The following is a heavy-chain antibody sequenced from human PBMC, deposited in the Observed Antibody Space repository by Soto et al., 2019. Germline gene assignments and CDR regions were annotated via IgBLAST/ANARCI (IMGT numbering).Heavy chain of an antibody. J-gene: IGHJ6*03. CDR1: GFTFSNYE. CDR3: WLLQYSTRRPYFYMDV. CDR2: ISNNGAHT. Sequence: PGGSLRLSCAASGFTFSNYEMHWVRQAPGKGLEYVSGISNNGAHTDYAKSVKGRFTISRDNSENTLYLQMGSLRAEDMALYYNWLLQYSTRRPYFYMDVWGRGTSVTVSS. V-gene: IGHV3-64*01. D-gene: IGHD3-22*01.